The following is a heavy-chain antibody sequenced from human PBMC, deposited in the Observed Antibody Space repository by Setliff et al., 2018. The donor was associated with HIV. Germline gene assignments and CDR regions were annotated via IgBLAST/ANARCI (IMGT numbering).Heavy chain of an antibody. CDR1: GYSISSSNW. CDR2: IYYSGSI. V-gene: IGHV4-28*05. J-gene: IGHJ2*01. Sequence: PSETLSLTCAVSGYSISSSNWWGWIRQPPGKGLEWIGYIYYSGSIYYNPSLKSRVTMSVDTSKNQFSLKLSSVTAVDTAVYYCARTPYCSGGSCYFDLWGRGTPVTVS. CDR3: ARTPYCSGGSCYFDL. D-gene: IGHD2-15*01.